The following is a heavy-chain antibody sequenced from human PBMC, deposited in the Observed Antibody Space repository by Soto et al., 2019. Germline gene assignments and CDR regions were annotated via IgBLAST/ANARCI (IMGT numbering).Heavy chain of an antibody. CDR1: GFTFNSYG. CDR2: ISYDGSNK. Sequence: PGGSLRLSCAASGFTFNSYGMHWVRQAPGKGLEWVAVISYDGSNKYYGDSVKGRFTISRDNSKNTLYLQMNSLRAEDTAVYYCAKGLYEYSRSCVDYWGQGTLVTVSS. CDR3: AKGLYEYSRSCVDY. J-gene: IGHJ4*02. D-gene: IGHD6-6*01. V-gene: IGHV3-30*18.